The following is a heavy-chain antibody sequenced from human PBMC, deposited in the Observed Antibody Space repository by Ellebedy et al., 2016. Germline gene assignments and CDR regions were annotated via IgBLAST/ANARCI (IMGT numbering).Heavy chain of an antibody. CDR2: IKSKSEGGTT. V-gene: IGHV3-15*07. CDR3: TTRTAIGSSSFEY. J-gene: IGHJ4*02. Sequence: GESLKISCVASGFTFNDAWMNWVRLAPGKGLEWVGRIKSKSEGGTTDYAAPVKGRFSISRDEFGSTLNLQMNSLKTEDTAIYYCTTRTAIGSSSFEYWGQGILVTVSS. D-gene: IGHD6-13*01. CDR1: GFTFNDAW.